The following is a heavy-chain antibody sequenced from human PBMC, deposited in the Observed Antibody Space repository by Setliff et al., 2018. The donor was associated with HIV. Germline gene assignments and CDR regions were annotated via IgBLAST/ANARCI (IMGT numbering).Heavy chain of an antibody. CDR1: GYTFSSYG. V-gene: IGHV1-18*01. Sequence: ASVKVSCKASGYTFSSYGISWVRQAPGQGLEWMGWISGYSGNTNYAQKLQGRVTMTSDTSTSTAYMELRSLRSDDTAVYYCARVRGVEDAFDIWGQGTMVTVSS. CDR3: ARVRGVEDAFDI. D-gene: IGHD3-10*01. J-gene: IGHJ3*02. CDR2: ISGYSGNT.